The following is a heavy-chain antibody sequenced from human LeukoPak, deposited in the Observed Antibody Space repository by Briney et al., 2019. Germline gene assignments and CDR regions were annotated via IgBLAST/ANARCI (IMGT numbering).Heavy chain of an antibody. Sequence: PGGSLRLSCAASGFTVSSNYMSWVRQAPGKGLEWVSVIYSGGSTYYADSVKGRFTISRDNSKNTLYLQMNSLRAEDTAVYYCARDRYYYDSSGYYRTGYYYYGMDVWGQGTTVTVSS. D-gene: IGHD3-22*01. CDR1: GFTVSSNY. CDR2: IYSGGST. CDR3: ARDRYYYDSSGYYRTGYYYYGMDV. J-gene: IGHJ6*02. V-gene: IGHV3-53*01.